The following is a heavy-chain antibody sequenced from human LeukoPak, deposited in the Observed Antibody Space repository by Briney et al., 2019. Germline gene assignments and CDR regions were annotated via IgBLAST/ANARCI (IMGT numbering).Heavy chain of an antibody. V-gene: IGHV3-23*01. CDR2: ISGSGGST. CDR3: AGCSGGSCYGGFDP. CDR1: GFTFSSYA. Sequence: GGSLRLSCAASGFTFSSYAMSWVRQAPGKGLEWVSAISGSGGSTYYADSVKGRFTISRDNSKNTLYLQMNSLRAEDTAVYYCAGCSGGSCYGGFDPWGQGTLVTVSS. D-gene: IGHD2-15*01. J-gene: IGHJ5*02.